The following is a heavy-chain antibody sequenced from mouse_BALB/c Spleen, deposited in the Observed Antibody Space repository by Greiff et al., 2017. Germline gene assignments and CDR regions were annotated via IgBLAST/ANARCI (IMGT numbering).Heavy chain of an antibody. Sequence: EVQLQQSGAELVRPGALVKLSCKASGFNIKDYYMHWVKQRPEQGLEWIGWIDPENGNTIYDPKFQGKASITADTSSNTAYLQLSSLTSGDTAVYYCARSGITTAPLAYWGQGTLVTVSA. J-gene: IGHJ3*01. CDR3: ARSGITTAPLAY. CDR1: GFNIKDYY. CDR2: IDPENGNT. V-gene: IGHV14-1*02. D-gene: IGHD1-2*01.